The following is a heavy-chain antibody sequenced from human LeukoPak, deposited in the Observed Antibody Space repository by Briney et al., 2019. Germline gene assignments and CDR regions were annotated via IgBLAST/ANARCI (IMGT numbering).Heavy chain of an antibody. J-gene: IGHJ4*02. CDR2: ILYSGTT. V-gene: IGHV4-59*01. CDR3: ARLGDWNDLFY. Sequence: SETLSLTCTLSGGSISPYYWSCIRQTPGKGLEWIGYILYSGTTTNYNPSLKSRVTISVDTSKNQFSLKLSSVTAADTAVYYCARLGDWNDLFYWGQGTLVTVSS. D-gene: IGHD1-1*01. CDR1: GGSISPYY.